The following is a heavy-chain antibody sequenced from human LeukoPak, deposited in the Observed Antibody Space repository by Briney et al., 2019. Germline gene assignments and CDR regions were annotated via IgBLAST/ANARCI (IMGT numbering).Heavy chain of an antibody. CDR3: ARAVITMIVPSGDWFDP. CDR1: GGSISSGSYY. J-gene: IGHJ5*02. D-gene: IGHD3-22*01. Sequence: SQTLSLTCTVSGGSISSGSYYWSWIRQPAGKGLEWIGRIYTSGSTNYNPSLKSRVTISVDTSKDQFSLKLSSVTAADTAVYYCARAVITMIVPSGDWFDPWGQGTLVTVSS. V-gene: IGHV4-61*02. CDR2: IYTSGST.